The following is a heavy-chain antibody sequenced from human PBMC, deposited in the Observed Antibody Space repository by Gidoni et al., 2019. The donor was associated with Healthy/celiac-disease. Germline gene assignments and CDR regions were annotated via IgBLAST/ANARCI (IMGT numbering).Heavy chain of an antibody. J-gene: IGHJ3*02. V-gene: IGHV4-39*01. CDR3: ASLPRYCSGGSCYSLYAFDI. CDR2: IYYSVST. D-gene: IGHD2-15*01. Sequence: SIYYSVSTYYNPSLKSPVTISVDTSKNQFSLKLSSVTAADTAVYYCASLPRYCSGGSCYSLYAFDIWGQGTMVTVSS.